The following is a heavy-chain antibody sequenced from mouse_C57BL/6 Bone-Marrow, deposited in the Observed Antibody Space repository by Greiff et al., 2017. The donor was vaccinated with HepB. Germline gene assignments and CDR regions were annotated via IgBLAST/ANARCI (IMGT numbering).Heavy chain of an antibody. CDR3: ARQVTGHGWYFDV. D-gene: IGHD2-3*01. CDR1: GFSLTSYG. CDR2: IWSDGNT. J-gene: IGHJ1*03. V-gene: IGHV2-6-1*01. Sequence: VMLVESGPGLVAPSQSLSITCTVSGFSLTSYGVHWVRQPPGQGLEWLVVIWSDGNTTYNSALKSSLSISKDNSKSQVILKMNSLQTDDTAMYYCARQVTGHGWYFDVWGTGTTVTVSS.